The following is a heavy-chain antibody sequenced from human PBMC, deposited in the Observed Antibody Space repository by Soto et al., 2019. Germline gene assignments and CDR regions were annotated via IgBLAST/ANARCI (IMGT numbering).Heavy chain of an antibody. Sequence: QVQLVESGGDLVKPGGSLRLSCAASGFTFSDYYMSWIRQAPGKGLEWVSYLSSSGSTIYHADSVKGRFTISRDNAKNSRYLQMNSLRAEDTAVYYCAGGRAIARGHDYWGQGTLVTVSS. CDR2: LSSSGSTI. CDR1: GFTFSDYY. V-gene: IGHV3-11*01. CDR3: AGGRAIARGHDY. J-gene: IGHJ4*02. D-gene: IGHD6-13*01.